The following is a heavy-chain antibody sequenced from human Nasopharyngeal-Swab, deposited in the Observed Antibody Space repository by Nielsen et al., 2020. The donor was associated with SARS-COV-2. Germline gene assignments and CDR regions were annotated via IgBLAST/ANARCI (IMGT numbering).Heavy chain of an antibody. V-gene: IGHV3-21*01. Sequence: GESLKISCAASGFTFSSYSMNWVRQAPGKGLEWVSSISSSSYIYYADSVKGRFTISRDNAKNSLYLQMNSLRAEDTAVYYCARDLGELPYYYYGIDVWGQGTTVTVSS. D-gene: IGHD3-16*01. CDR3: ARDLGELPYYYYGIDV. J-gene: IGHJ6*02. CDR2: ISSSSYI. CDR1: GFTFSSYS.